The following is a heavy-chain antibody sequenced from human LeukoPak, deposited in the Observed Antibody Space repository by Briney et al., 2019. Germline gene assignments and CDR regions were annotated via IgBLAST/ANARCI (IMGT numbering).Heavy chain of an antibody. V-gene: IGHV4-39*07. Sequence: SETLSLTCTVSGGSISSGGYYWSWIRQPPGKGLEWIGEINHSGSTNYNPSLKSRVTISVDTSKNQFSLKLSSVTAADTAVYYCARCRAFQWLVASWFDPWGQGTLLTVSS. CDR3: ARCRAFQWLVASWFDP. D-gene: IGHD6-19*01. CDR1: GGSISSGGYY. CDR2: INHSGST. J-gene: IGHJ5*02.